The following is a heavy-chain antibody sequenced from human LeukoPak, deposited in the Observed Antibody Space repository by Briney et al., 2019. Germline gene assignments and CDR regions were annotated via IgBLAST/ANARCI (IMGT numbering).Heavy chain of an antibody. J-gene: IGHJ1*01. CDR2: IYYSGRT. Sequence: SSETLSLTCTIFGDSVSRSDSYWDWIRQPPGKGLEWIGTIYYSGRTYYSPSLKSRVTLSVDMSNSQFSLTLSSVTAADTALYFCARRRYYDSSGYLEWGQGTLVTVSS. CDR3: ARRRYYDSSGYLE. D-gene: IGHD3-22*01. V-gene: IGHV4-39*01. CDR1: GDSVSRSDSY.